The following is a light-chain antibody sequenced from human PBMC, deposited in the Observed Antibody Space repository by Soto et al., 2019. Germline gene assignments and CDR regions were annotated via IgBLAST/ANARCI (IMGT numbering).Light chain of an antibody. CDR1: SSNIGSNY. CDR3: ASWDVSLSGHVV. J-gene: IGLJ2*01. Sequence: QSVLTQPPSASGTPGQRVTISCSGSSSNIGSNYVYWYQQLPGTAPKLRIYRNNQRPSGVPDRFSGSKSGTSASLAISGLRSEDEADYYCASWDVSLSGHVVFGGGTKLTVL. CDR2: RNN. V-gene: IGLV1-47*01.